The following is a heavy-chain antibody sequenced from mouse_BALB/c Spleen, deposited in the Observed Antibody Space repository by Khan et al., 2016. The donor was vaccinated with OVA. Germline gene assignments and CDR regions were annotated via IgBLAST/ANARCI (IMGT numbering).Heavy chain of an antibody. CDR3: ARLEDI. CDR2: IWAGGST. J-gene: IGHJ2*01. V-gene: IGHV2-9*02. D-gene: IGHD1-3*01. Sequence: VQLKESGPGLVAPSQSLSITCTVSGFSLTSYGVHWVRQPPGKGLEWLGVIWAGGSTNYNSAPMSRLSISKDNSKSQVFLKMNSLQTGDTAMYYCARLEDIWGQGTTLTVSS. CDR1: GFSLTSYG.